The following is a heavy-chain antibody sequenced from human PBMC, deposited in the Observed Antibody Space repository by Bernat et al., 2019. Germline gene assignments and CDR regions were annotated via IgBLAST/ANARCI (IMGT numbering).Heavy chain of an antibody. CDR3: AKSTEYSSSSVHFDY. CDR2: ISCNSGSI. CDR1: GFTFDDYA. V-gene: IGHV3-9*01. D-gene: IGHD6-6*01. Sequence: EVQLVESGGGLVQPGRSLRLSCAASGFTFDDYAMHWVRQAPGKGLEWVSGISCNSGSIGYADSVKGRFTISRDNAKNSLYLQMNSLRAEDTALYYRAKSTEYSSSSVHFDYWGQGTLVTVSS. J-gene: IGHJ4*02.